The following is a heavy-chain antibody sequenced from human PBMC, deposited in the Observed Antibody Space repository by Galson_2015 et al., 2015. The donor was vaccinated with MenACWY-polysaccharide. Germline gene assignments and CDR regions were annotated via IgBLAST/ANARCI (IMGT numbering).Heavy chain of an antibody. V-gene: IGHV3-48*01. CDR2: ISSSSSTI. CDR1: GFTFSSYS. CDR3: ARWADYYDSSERVDY. J-gene: IGHJ4*02. Sequence: SLRLSCAASGFTFSSYSMNWVRQAPGKGLEWVSYISSSSSTIYCADSVKGRFTISRDNAKNSLYLQMNSLRAEDTAVYYCARWADYYDSSERVDYWGQGTLVTVSS. D-gene: IGHD3-22*01.